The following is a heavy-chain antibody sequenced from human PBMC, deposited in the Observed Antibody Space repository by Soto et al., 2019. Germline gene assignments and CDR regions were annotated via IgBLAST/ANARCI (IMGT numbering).Heavy chain of an antibody. J-gene: IGHJ4*02. CDR3: ARLPYSYVSLYFFDF. Sequence: EVQVLESGGGLVQPGGSLRLSCAASGFTFSNYAVSWVRQSPGRGLEWDASISDKGGSTKYADSVNGRFTISRDNSRNTLSLQMDTLRAEDTAVYYCARLPYSYVSLYFFDFWGQGSLVTVSS. D-gene: IGHD5-18*01. CDR1: GFTFSNYA. CDR2: ISDKGGST. V-gene: IGHV3-23*01.